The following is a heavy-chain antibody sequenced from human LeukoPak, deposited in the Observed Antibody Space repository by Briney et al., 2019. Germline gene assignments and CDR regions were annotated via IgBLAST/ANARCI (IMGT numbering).Heavy chain of an antibody. CDR1: GLTFSSYA. D-gene: IGHD4-17*01. V-gene: IGHV3-23*01. CDR3: AKNFYGDYNFYFDY. CDR2: ISGSGGIT. Sequence: PVGSLRLSCAASGLTFSSYALAWVRQAPGKGLVWVSAISGSGGITNYADSVKGHFTISRDNSKNTLYPQMNSLRAEDTAVYYCAKNFYGDYNFYFDYWGQGTLVTVSS. J-gene: IGHJ4*02.